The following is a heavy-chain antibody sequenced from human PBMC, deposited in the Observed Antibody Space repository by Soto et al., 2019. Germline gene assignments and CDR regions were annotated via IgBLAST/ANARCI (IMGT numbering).Heavy chain of an antibody. J-gene: IGHJ6*01. V-gene: IGHV4-39*01. D-gene: IGHD3-10*01. Sequence: SETLSLTCTVSGGSIGGSNYFWRWIRQSPGTGLEWLGTIYSSGSTYYNPSLKSRITMSLDTSKNQFSLNLGSVTAADTAVYYCTRRRLGVRGVNTMDVWGPGTTVTVSS. CDR2: IYSSGST. CDR1: GGSIGGSNYF. CDR3: TRRRLGVRGVNTMDV.